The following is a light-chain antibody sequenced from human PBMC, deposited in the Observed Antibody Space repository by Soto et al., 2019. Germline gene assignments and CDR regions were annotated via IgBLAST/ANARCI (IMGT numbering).Light chain of an antibody. Sequence: QSVLTQPPSVSGAPGQRVTISCTGSSSNNGAGYDVHWYQQLPGTAPKLLIYGNSNRPSGVPDRFSGSKSGTSASLAITGLQAEDEADYYCQSYDSSLSGHVVFGGGTQLTVL. CDR1: SSNNGAGYD. CDR3: QSYDSSLSGHVV. V-gene: IGLV1-40*01. J-gene: IGLJ2*01. CDR2: GNS.